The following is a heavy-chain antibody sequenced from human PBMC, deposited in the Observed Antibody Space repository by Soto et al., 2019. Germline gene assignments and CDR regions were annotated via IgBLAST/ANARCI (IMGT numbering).Heavy chain of an antibody. J-gene: IGHJ6*01. CDR2: IISIFGTA. CDR3: ARPVTITMVRGVDYYYGMDV. CDR1: GCTFSSYA. D-gene: IGHD3-10*01. V-gene: IGHV1-69*13. Sequence: ASVKVSCKASGCTFSSYAISRERKAPGQGLEWLGGIISIFGTANYAQKFQVRVTITADEATSTAYIELSSLRSEDTAVYYCARPVTITMVRGVDYYYGMDVWGQGTTVTVSS.